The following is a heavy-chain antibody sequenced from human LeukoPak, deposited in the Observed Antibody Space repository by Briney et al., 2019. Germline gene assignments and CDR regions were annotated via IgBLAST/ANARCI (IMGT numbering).Heavy chain of an antibody. CDR1: GFTFSSYG. Sequence: GGSLRLSCAASGFTFSSYGMSWVRQAPGKGLEWVSAISGSGGSTYYADSVKGRFTISRDNSKNTLYLQMNSLRAEDTAVYYCAKTRDSTNAFGIWGQGTTVTVSS. D-gene: IGHD5-24*01. CDR3: AKTRDSTNAFGI. V-gene: IGHV3-23*01. J-gene: IGHJ3*02. CDR2: ISGSGGST.